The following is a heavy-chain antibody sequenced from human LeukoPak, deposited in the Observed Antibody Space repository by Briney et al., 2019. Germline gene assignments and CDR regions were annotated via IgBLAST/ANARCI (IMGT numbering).Heavy chain of an antibody. CDR2: INDSGSS. D-gene: IGHD3-22*01. CDR3: ARFKPLRHYYDSSDHAYDI. Sequence: SETLSLTCAVYGGSFSAYYWTWIRQPPGKGLEWIGDINDSGSSNYNPSLKSRVTISVDTSKNQFSLRLSSVTAADTAVYYCARFKPLRHYYDSSDHAYDIWGQGTMVTVSS. CDR1: GGSFSAYY. V-gene: IGHV4-34*01. J-gene: IGHJ3*02.